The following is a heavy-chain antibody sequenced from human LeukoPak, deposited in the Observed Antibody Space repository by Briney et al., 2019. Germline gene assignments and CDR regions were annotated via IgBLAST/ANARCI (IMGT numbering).Heavy chain of an antibody. CDR1: GYTFTSYD. CDR3: ARRKGSAQLWLKRYYFDY. CDR2: MNPNSGNT. J-gene: IGHJ4*02. D-gene: IGHD5-18*01. Sequence: ASVKVSCKASGYTFTSYDINWVRQATGQGLEWMGWMNPNSGNTGYAQKFQGRVTITRNTSISTAYMELSSLRSEDTAVYYCARRKGSAQLWLKRYYFDYWGQGTLVTVSS. V-gene: IGHV1-8*03.